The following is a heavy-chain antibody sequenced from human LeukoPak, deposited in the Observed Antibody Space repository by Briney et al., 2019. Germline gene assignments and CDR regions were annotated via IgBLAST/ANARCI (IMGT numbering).Heavy chain of an antibody. D-gene: IGHD5-24*01. Sequence: GGSLRLSCAASGFTFSSYSMNWVRQAPGKGLVWVSRINSDGSSTSYADSAKGRFTISRDNAKNTLYLQMNSLRAEDTAVYYCAREVEMATMGTWGQGTLVTVSS. CDR2: INSDGSST. J-gene: IGHJ4*02. CDR3: AREVEMATMGT. V-gene: IGHV3-74*01. CDR1: GFTFSSYS.